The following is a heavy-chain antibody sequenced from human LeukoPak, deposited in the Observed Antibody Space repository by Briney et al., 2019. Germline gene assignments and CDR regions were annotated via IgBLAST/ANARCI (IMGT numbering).Heavy chain of an antibody. D-gene: IGHD1-26*01. Sequence: ASVKVSCKASGYIFTTYYMHWLRQAPGQGPEWMGIINPRGGSTDYAQKFQGRVTMTSDTSTSTAYMELSSLRSEDTAVYYCASEGSGSYFHAFDIWGQGTMVTVSS. CDR1: GYIFTTYY. J-gene: IGHJ3*02. V-gene: IGHV1-46*01. CDR2: INPRGGST. CDR3: ASEGSGSYFHAFDI.